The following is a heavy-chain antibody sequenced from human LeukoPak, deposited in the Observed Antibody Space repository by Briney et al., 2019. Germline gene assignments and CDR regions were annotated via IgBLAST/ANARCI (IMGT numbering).Heavy chain of an antibody. CDR2: IYYSGST. CDR1: GGSINSYY. D-gene: IGHD2-8*01. J-gene: IGHJ4*02. Sequence: SETLSLTCTVSGGSINSYYWSWIRQPPGKGLEWIGYIYYSGSTNYNPSLKSRVTMSVVTSKNQFSLKLSSVTAADTAVYFCASAGNVYYFDFWGQGTLVTVSS. V-gene: IGHV4-59*12. CDR3: ASAGNVYYFDF.